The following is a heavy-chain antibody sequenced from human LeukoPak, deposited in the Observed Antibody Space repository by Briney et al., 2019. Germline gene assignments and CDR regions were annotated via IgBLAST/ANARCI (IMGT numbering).Heavy chain of an antibody. D-gene: IGHD6-13*01. Sequence: GGSLRLSCAASGFTFSSSYIHWVRQAPGKGLEWVSYISSGSTPTQYADSVKGRFTISRDDAKNSLSLQMNSLRAEDTAVYYCARDMGASSWHAFDNWGQGNLVTVSS. J-gene: IGHJ4*02. V-gene: IGHV3-48*01. CDR2: ISSGSTPT. CDR3: ARDMGASSWHAFDN. CDR1: GFTFSSSY.